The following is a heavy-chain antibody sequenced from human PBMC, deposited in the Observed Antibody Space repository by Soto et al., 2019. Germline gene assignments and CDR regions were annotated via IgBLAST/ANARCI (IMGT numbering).Heavy chain of an antibody. V-gene: IGHV4-30-4*01. CDR2: IYYSGST. CDR3: ARTMVRGVLIRYYFDY. J-gene: IGHJ4*02. D-gene: IGHD3-10*01. Sequence: SETLSLTCTVSGGSISSGDYYWSWIRQPPGKGLEWIGYIYYSGSTYYNPSLKSRVTISVDTSKNQFSLKLSSVTAADTAVYYCARTMVRGVLIRYYFDYWGQGTLVTVSS. CDR1: GGSISSGDYY.